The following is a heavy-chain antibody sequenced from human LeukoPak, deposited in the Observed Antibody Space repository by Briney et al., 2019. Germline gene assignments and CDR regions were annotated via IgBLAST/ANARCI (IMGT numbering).Heavy chain of an antibody. CDR2: IYYSGST. J-gene: IGHJ4*02. D-gene: IGHD6-13*01. Sequence: SETLSLTCTVSGGSISSYSWSWIRQPPGKGLEWIGYIYYSGSTNYNPSLKSRVTISVDTSKNQFSLKLSSVTAADTAVYYCARDLYSSSGYDYWGQGTLVTVSS. CDR3: ARDLYSSSGYDY. V-gene: IGHV4-59*01. CDR1: GGSISSYS.